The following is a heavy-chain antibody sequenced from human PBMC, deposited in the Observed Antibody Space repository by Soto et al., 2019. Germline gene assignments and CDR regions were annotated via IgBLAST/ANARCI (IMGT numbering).Heavy chain of an antibody. CDR1: GYTFTSYA. CDR2: INAGNGNT. J-gene: IGHJ5*02. CDR3: AREQQLVRGWFDP. V-gene: IGHV1-3*01. D-gene: IGHD6-13*01. Sequence: ASVKVSCKASGYTFTSYAMHWVRQAPGQRLEWMGWINAGNGNTKYSQKFQGRVTITRDTSASTAYMELSSLRSEDTAVYYCAREQQLVRGWFDPWGQGTLVTVSS.